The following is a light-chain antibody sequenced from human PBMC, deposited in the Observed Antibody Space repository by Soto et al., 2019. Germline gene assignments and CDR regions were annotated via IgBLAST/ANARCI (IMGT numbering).Light chain of an antibody. CDR3: QQYYFLWT. V-gene: IGKV1-5*03. CDR1: QSIDSG. J-gene: IGKJ1*01. CDR2: KAS. Sequence: DIQMTQSPSTLSASVGDRVTITCRASQSIDSGLAWYQHKPGKAPKLLIYKASTLESGVPLRFSGSGSGTEFTITITSLQSDDFATYDCQQYYFLWTCGQGTRVEIK.